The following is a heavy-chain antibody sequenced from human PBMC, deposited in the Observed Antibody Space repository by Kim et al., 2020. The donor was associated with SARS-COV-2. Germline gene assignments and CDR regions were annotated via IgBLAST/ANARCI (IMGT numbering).Heavy chain of an antibody. D-gene: IGHD3-9*01. Sequence: GGSLRLSCAASGFTFSSNYMSWVRQAPGKGLEWVSVIYSGGNTYYSDSVKDRFTISRYNYKNTLYLQMNTLRAEDTAVYYCWRGTPSINFDLWGRGTLVTVSS. V-gene: IGHV3-53*04. J-gene: IGHJ2*01. CDR1: GFTFSSNY. CDR2: IYSGGNT. CDR3: WRGTPSINFDL.